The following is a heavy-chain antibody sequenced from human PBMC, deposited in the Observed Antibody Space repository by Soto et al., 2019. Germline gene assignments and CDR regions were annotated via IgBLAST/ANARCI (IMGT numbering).Heavy chain of an antibody. CDR3: TPLALKYNSDCYPLSD. J-gene: IGHJ4*02. Sequence: EVQLVESGGGLVKPGGSLRLSCAGSGFTFSNVWMNWVRQAPGQGLEWVGRIKSETDGGTIDYAAPVKGRFTISRDDSNNTRYLQMNSLKTEDTATYYCTPLALKYNSDCYPLSDWCQGTRVTDSS. D-gene: IGHD6-19*01. V-gene: IGHV3-15*07. CDR1: GFTFSNVW. CDR2: IKSETDGGTI.